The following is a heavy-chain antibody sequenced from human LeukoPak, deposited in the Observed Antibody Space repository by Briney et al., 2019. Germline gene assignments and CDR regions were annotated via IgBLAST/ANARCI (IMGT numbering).Heavy chain of an antibody. J-gene: IGHJ4*02. CDR2: INPSGGST. V-gene: IGHV1-46*01. D-gene: IGHD2-8*01. Sequence: ASVKVSCKTSGYTFPSYFMHWVRQAPGQGLDWMGIINPSGGSTNYAQRFQGRVTMTRDTSTSTVYMELSSLRYEDTAVYFCARASSNEVDYWGQGTLVTVSS. CDR1: GYTFPSYF. CDR3: ARASSNEVDY.